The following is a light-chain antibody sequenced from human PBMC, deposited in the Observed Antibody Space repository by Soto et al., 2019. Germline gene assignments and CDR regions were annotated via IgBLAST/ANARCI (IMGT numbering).Light chain of an antibody. V-gene: IGKV1-39*01. J-gene: IGKJ1*01. CDR3: QQSYNTPLT. Sequence: DIQMTQSPSSLSASVRDRVTITCRSSQSIGRNLNWYLQKPGKAPKLLVYAASHLQSGVPSRFSGGGSGTAFTLIISSLQPEDSATYYCQQSYNTPLTFGQGTKVDIK. CDR1: QSIGRN. CDR2: AAS.